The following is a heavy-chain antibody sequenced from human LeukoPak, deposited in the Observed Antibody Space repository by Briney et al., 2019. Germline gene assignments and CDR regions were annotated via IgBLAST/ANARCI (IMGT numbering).Heavy chain of an antibody. CDR3: ARGLPGYSGGDDAFDI. Sequence: SETLSLTCTVSGGSVTGYYWTWIRQPPGKGLEWIGYIYYSGDTNYNPSLKSRVTISVDTSKNQFSLKLSSVTAADTALYYCARGLPGYSGGDDAFDIWGQGTVVIVS. D-gene: IGHD5-18*01. J-gene: IGHJ3*02. CDR2: IYYSGDT. CDR1: GGSVTGYY. V-gene: IGHV4-59*02.